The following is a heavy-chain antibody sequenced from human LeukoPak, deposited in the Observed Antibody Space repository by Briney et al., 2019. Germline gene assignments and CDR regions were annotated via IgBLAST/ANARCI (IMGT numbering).Heavy chain of an antibody. Sequence: GGSLGLSCAASGFTVGSNYMSWVRQAPGKGLEWVSVIYSGGSTYYADSVKGRFTISRDNSKNTLYLQMNNLRAEDTAIYYCARDDSSTWYIAFDYWGQGTLVTVSS. CDR2: IYSGGST. J-gene: IGHJ4*02. V-gene: IGHV3-66*01. CDR1: GFTVGSNY. CDR3: ARDDSSTWYIAFDY. D-gene: IGHD6-13*01.